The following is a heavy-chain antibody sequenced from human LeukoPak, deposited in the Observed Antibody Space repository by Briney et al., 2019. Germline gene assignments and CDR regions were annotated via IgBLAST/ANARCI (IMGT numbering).Heavy chain of an antibody. V-gene: IGHV4-59*01. CDR2: IYYSGST. J-gene: IGHJ4*02. CDR3: AREYSSGWYRAFDY. Sequence: SETLSLTCTASGGSISGYYWSWIRQPPGKGLEWIGDIYYSGSTNYNPSLKSRVTISVDTSKNQFSLKLTSVTAADTAVYYCAREYSSGWYRAFDYWGQGTLVTVSS. D-gene: IGHD6-19*01. CDR1: GGSISGYY.